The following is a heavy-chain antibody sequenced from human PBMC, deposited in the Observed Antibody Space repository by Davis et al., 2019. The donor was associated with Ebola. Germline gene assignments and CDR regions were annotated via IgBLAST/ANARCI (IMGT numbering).Heavy chain of an antibody. D-gene: IGHD3-9*01. CDR3: ARALLRYFEMPCDY. Sequence: ASVKVSCKASGYTFTSYAMHWVRQAPGQRLEWMGWINAGNGNTKYSQKFQGRVTMTRNTSISTAYMELSSLRSEDTAVYYCARALLRYFEMPCDYWGQGTLVTVSS. CDR2: INAGNGNT. J-gene: IGHJ4*02. V-gene: IGHV1-3*01. CDR1: GYTFTSYA.